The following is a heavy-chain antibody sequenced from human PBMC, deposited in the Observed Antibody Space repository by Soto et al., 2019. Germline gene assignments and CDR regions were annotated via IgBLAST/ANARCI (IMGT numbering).Heavy chain of an antibody. D-gene: IGHD1-20*01. J-gene: IGHJ6*02. CDR1: GFTVSNNY. Sequence: PGGSLRLSCAASGFTVSNNYLSWVRQAPGKGLQWVSLIYSDGGTDYAESVKGRFTISRDNSKNTLYLQMNSLRAEDTAVYYCARDHNWNPFGSGPSGYYGMDVWGQGTTVTV. CDR3: ARDHNWNPFGSGPSGYYGMDV. V-gene: IGHV3-53*01. CDR2: IYSDGGT.